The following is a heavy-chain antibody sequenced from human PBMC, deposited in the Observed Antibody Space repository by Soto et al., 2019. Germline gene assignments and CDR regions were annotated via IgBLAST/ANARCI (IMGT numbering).Heavy chain of an antibody. CDR1: GGSISSYY. Sequence: QVQLQESGPGLVKPSETLSLTCTVSGGSISSYYWTWIRQSPGMGLEWIGNIYYSGNTNYNPSLKSRVTISVDTSKNQFSLKLNSVTAADTAVYYCARATTYYDYWGQGTLVTVSS. J-gene: IGHJ4*02. D-gene: IGHD4-17*01. CDR2: IYYSGNT. CDR3: ARATTYYDY. V-gene: IGHV4-59*01.